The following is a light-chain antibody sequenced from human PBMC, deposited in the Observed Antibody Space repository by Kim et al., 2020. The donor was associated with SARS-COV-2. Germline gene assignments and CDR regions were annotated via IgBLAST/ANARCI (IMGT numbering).Light chain of an antibody. CDR2: AAS. V-gene: IGKV1-39*01. Sequence: DIQMTQSPSSLSASVGDRVTITCRASQSISSYLNWYQQKPGKAPKLLIYAASSLQSGVPSRFSGSGSGTDFTLTISSLQPEDFATYYCQQNYSTPWTFGQGNKVDIK. CDR3: QQNYSTPWT. J-gene: IGKJ1*01. CDR1: QSISSY.